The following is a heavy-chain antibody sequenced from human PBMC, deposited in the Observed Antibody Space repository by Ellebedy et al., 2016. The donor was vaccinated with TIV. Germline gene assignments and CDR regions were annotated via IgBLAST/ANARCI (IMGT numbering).Heavy chain of an antibody. CDR2: IYTGDSET. D-gene: IGHD1-1*01. V-gene: IGHV5-51*01. CDR1: GYSFTSYW. Sequence: GESLKISCKGSGYSFTSYWIGWVRQMPGKGLEWMGLIYTGDSETRYSQSFQGQVTISADKSINTAYLQWSSLTASDTAMYYCARRLGAGTTAGYWGQGTQVTVSS. J-gene: IGHJ4*02. CDR3: ARRLGAGTTAGY.